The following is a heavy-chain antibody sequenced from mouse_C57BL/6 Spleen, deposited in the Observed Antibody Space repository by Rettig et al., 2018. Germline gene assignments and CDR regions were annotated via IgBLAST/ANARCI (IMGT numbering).Heavy chain of an antibody. CDR3: VRGGYYSNPGAMDY. CDR2: IYPGSGNT. J-gene: IGHJ4*01. CDR1: GYSFTSYY. V-gene: IGHV1-66*01. D-gene: IGHD2-5*01. Sequence: QVQLQQSGPELVKPGTSVKISCKASGYSFTSYYIHWVKQRPGQGLEWIGWIYPGSGNTRYNERFKGKATLTADTSSSTAYMQLSSLTSDDSAVYYCVRGGYYSNPGAMDYWGQGTSVTVSS.